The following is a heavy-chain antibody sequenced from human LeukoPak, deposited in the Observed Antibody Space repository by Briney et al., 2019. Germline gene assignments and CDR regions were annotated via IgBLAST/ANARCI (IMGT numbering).Heavy chain of an antibody. J-gene: IGHJ4*02. V-gene: IGHV4-59*01. D-gene: IGHD3-3*01. CDR3: ARGDYDFWSGYPTYFDY. Sequence: KPSETLSLTCTVSGGSISSYYWSWIRQPPGKGLEWIGYIYYSGSTNYNPSLKSRVTISVDTSKNQFSLKLSSVTAADTAVYYCARGDYDFWSGYPTYFDYWGQGTLVTVSS. CDR1: GGSISSYY. CDR2: IYYSGST.